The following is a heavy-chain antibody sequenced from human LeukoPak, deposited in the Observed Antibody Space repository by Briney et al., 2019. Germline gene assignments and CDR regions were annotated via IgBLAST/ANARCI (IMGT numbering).Heavy chain of an antibody. D-gene: IGHD6-6*01. CDR2: IYPGDSDT. J-gene: IGHJ4*02. V-gene: IGHV5-51*01. CDR1: GYSFTNYW. CDR3: ARQKWDSTSSSDY. Sequence: GESLKISCKGSGYSFTNYWIGWVRQMPGKGLEWMGIIYPGDSDTRYSPSFQGQVTISADKSISTAYLQWSSLKASDTAMYYCARQKWDSTSSSDYWGQGTLVTVSS.